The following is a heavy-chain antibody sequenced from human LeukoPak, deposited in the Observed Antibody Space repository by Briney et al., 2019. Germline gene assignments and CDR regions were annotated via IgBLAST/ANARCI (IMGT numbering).Heavy chain of an antibody. J-gene: IGHJ4*02. CDR1: GGSISSSHYY. V-gene: IGHV4-39*01. D-gene: IGHD3-3*01. CDR2: IYYSGTT. Sequence: SETLSLTCTVSGGSISSSHYYWGWIRQTPGKGLEWIGTIYYSGTTYYNPSLESRATISEDTSKNQFSLTLRSVTAADTAVYYCASQFGVVIYWGQGTLVTVSS. CDR3: ASQFGVVIY.